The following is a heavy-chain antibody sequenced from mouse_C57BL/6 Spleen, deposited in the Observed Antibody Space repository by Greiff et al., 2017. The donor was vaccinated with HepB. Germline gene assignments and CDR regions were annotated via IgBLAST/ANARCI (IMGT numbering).Heavy chain of an antibody. V-gene: IGHV1-26*01. CDR2: INPNNGGT. CDR1: GYTFTDYY. Sequence: VQLKQSGPELVKPGASVKISCKASGYTFTDYYMNWVKQSHGKSLEWIGDINPNNGGTSYNQKFKGKATLTVDKSSSTAYMELRSLTSEDSADYYCARADGSSFWFAYWGQGTLVTVS. J-gene: IGHJ3*01. CDR3: ARADGSSFWFAY. D-gene: IGHD1-1*01.